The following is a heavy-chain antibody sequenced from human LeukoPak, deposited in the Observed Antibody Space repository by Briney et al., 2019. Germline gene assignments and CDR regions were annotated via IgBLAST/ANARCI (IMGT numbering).Heavy chain of an antibody. J-gene: IGHJ6*02. Sequence: GGSLRLSCAASGFTFSSNYMSWVRQAPGKGLEWVSVIYSGGSKYYSDSVKGRFTISRDNSKNTLYLQMNSLRAEDTAVYYCASTYYYGSGSAPLYYYYGMDVWGQGTTVTVSS. V-gene: IGHV3-53*01. D-gene: IGHD3-10*01. CDR2: IYSGGSK. CDR1: GFTFSSNY. CDR3: ASTYYYGSGSAPLYYYYGMDV.